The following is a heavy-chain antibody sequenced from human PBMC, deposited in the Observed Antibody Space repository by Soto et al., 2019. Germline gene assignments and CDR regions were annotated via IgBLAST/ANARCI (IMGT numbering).Heavy chain of an antibody. J-gene: IGHJ4*02. CDR3: ASLTTVVTQNDY. Sequence: LRLSCAASGLTFSSYWMHWVRQAPGKGLVWVSRINSDGSSTSYADSVKGRFTISRDNAKNTLYLQMSSLRAEDTAVYYCASLTTVVTQNDYWGQGTLVTVSS. D-gene: IGHD4-17*01. V-gene: IGHV3-74*01. CDR1: GLTFSSYW. CDR2: INSDGSST.